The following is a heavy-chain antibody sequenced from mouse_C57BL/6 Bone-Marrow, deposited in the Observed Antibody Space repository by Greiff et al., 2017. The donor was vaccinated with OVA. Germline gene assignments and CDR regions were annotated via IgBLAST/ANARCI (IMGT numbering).Heavy chain of an antibody. V-gene: IGHV1-59*01. Sequence: QVQLQQPGAELVRPGTSVKLSCKASGYTFTSYWMHWVKQRPGQGLEWIGVIDPSASYTNYNQKFKGKATWTVDTSSSTAYMQLSSLTSEDSAVYYCARHSSGQGDYWGQGTTLTVSS. CDR2: IDPSASYT. D-gene: IGHD3-2*02. CDR3: ARHSSGQGDY. CDR1: GYTFTSYW. J-gene: IGHJ2*01.